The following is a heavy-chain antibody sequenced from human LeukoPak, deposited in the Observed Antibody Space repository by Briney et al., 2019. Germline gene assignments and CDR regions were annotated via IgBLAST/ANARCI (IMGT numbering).Heavy chain of an antibody. J-gene: IGHJ4*02. Sequence: QPGGSLRLSCAASGFTFSNAWMSWVRQAPGKGLEWVANIKQDGSEKYYVDSVKGRFTISRDNAKNSLYLQMNSLRAEDTAVYYCARSGAGWLRTFDYWGQGTLVTVSS. CDR3: ARSGAGWLRTFDY. D-gene: IGHD5-12*01. CDR2: IKQDGSEK. CDR1: GFTFSNAW. V-gene: IGHV3-7*01.